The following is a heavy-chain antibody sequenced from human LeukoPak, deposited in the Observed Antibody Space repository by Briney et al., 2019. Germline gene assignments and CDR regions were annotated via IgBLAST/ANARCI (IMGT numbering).Heavy chain of an antibody. J-gene: IGHJ3*02. CDR3: AKEVGYYDSSGSHDAFDI. CDR1: GFTFSSYA. Sequence: GGSLRPSCAASGFTFSSYAMSWVRQAPRKGLEWVSAISGSGGSTYYADSVKGRFTISRDNSKNTLYLQMNSLRAEDTAVYYCAKEVGYYDSSGSHDAFDIWGQGTMVTVSS. CDR2: ISGSGGST. D-gene: IGHD3-22*01. V-gene: IGHV3-23*01.